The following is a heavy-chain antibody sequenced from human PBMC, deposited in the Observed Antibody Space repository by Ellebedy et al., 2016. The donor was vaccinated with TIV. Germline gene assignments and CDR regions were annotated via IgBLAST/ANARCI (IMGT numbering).Heavy chain of an antibody. CDR2: ISNSGDTT. CDR1: GFTFSCCA. CDR3: VRGAGSYHLDY. V-gene: IGHV3-23*01. Sequence: GESLKISCAASGFTFSCCAMSWVRQAPGKGLEWVSVISNSGDTTYADSGKCRFTSSRDNSKNTLYLQMNSLRAEDTSVYYCVRGAGSYHLDYWGQGTLGTV. J-gene: IGHJ4*02. D-gene: IGHD1-26*01.